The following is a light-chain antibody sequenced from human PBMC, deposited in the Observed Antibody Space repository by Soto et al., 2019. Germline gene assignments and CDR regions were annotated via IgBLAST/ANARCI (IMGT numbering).Light chain of an antibody. Sequence: DIQMTQSPSSLSAFVGDRVTITCRASQDIGNFLAWYQQKPGKVPKLLIYATSTLQSGVPSRFSGSGFGTDFTLTISSLQAEDVAVYYCQQYYSTPWTFGQGTKVDIK. J-gene: IGKJ1*01. CDR1: QDIGNF. V-gene: IGKV1-27*01. CDR2: ATS. CDR3: QQYYSTPWT.